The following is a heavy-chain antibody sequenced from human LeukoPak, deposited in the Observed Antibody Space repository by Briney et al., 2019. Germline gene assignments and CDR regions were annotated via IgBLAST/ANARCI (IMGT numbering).Heavy chain of an antibody. CDR3: ARGSGYSSGWYSAMGWKYYFDY. CDR1: GGSISSSSYY. D-gene: IGHD6-19*01. V-gene: IGHV4-39*07. CDR2: IYYSGST. J-gene: IGHJ4*02. Sequence: SETLSLTCTVSGGSISSSSYYWGWIRQPPGKGLEWIGSIYYSGSTYYNPSLKSRVTISVDTSKNQFSLKLSSVTAADTAVYYCARGSGYSSGWYSAMGWKYYFDYWGQGTLVTVSS.